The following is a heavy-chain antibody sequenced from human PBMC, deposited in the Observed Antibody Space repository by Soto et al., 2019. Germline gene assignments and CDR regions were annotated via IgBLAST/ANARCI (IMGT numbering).Heavy chain of an antibody. D-gene: IGHD6-6*01. CDR1: GFTFSSYG. CDR2: ISYDGSNK. V-gene: IGHV3-30*18. J-gene: IGHJ6*02. CDR3: AKVYRWAAAPPYYYYGMDV. Sequence: GGSLRPSCAASGFTFSSYGIHWVRQAPGKGLEWVAVISYDGSNKYYADSVKGRFTISRDNSKNTLYLQMNSLRAEDTAVYYCAKVYRWAAAPPYYYYGMDVWGQGTTVTVSS.